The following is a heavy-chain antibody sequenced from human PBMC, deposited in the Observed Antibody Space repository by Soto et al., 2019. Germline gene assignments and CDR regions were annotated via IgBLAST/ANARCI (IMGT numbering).Heavy chain of an antibody. V-gene: IGHV1-69*06. D-gene: IGHD3-22*01. CDR1: GGTFSSYA. Sequence: QVQLVQSGAEVKKPGSSVKVSCKASGGTFSSYAISWVRQAPGQGLEWMGGIIPIFGTANYAHKFQGRVTITADKSTSTAYMELSSLRSEDTAVYYCARDVSRTEYYYDSSGYSNWFDPWGQGTLVTVSS. CDR3: ARDVSRTEYYYDSSGYSNWFDP. J-gene: IGHJ5*02. CDR2: IIPIFGTA.